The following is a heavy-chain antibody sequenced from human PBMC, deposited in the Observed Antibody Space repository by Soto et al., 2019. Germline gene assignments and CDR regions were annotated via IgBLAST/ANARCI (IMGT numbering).Heavy chain of an antibody. CDR3: ARARYDYIWGSYRYLDY. CDR1: GGSISSTSYY. Sequence: SETLSLTCTVSGGSISSTSYYWGWIRQPPGKGLEWIGSIYYSGSTYYNPSLKSRVTISVDTSKNQFSLTLSSVTDADTAVYYCARARYDYIWGSYRYLDYWGQGTLVTVSS. CDR2: IYYSGST. V-gene: IGHV4-39*01. D-gene: IGHD3-16*02. J-gene: IGHJ4*02.